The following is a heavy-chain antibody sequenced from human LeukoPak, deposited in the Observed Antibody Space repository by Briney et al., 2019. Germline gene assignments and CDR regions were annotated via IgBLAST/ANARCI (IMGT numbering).Heavy chain of an antibody. V-gene: IGHV1-2*02. J-gene: IGHJ5*02. Sequence: ASVKVSCKASGYTFTGYYMHWVRQAPGQGLEWMGWINPNSGGTNYAQKFQGRVTMTRDTSISTAYMELSRLRPDDTAVYYCARDPGFVLLWFGELPWFDPWGQGTLVTVSS. CDR3: ARDPGFVLLWFGELPWFDP. CDR2: INPNSGGT. D-gene: IGHD3-10*01. CDR1: GYTFTGYY.